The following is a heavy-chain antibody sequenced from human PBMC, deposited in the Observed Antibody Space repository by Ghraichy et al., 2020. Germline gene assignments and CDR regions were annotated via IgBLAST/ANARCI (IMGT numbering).Heavy chain of an antibody. CDR2: IRTKPDGETT. V-gene: IGHV3-49*03. J-gene: IGHJ4*02. CDR1: GFYFGDYA. Sequence: GESLNISCTASGFYFGDYAMAWFRQAPGKGLEWVGFIRTKPDGETTKYAASVEGRFTISRDDSKSIAYLQMNSLKTEDTAVYYCTRDRPIDHWGQGTLVTVS. CDR3: TRDRPIDH.